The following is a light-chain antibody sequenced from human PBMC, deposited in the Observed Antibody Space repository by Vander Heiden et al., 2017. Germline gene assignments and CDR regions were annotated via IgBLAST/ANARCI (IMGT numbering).Light chain of an antibody. Sequence: QSVLTQPPSASGTPGPRVTISCSGSSSNIGSNYVYWYQQLPGTAPKLLIYSNNQRRSGVPDRFSGSKSGTSASLAISGLRSEDEADYYCAAWDDSLSGRVFGGGTKLTVL. CDR3: AAWDDSLSGRV. J-gene: IGLJ3*02. CDR2: SNN. V-gene: IGLV1-47*02. CDR1: SSNIGSNY.